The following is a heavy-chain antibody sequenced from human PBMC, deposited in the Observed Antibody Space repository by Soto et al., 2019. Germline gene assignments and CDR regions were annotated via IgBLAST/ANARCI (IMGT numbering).Heavy chain of an antibody. V-gene: IGHV3-66*01. CDR2: IYSGGST. J-gene: IGHJ4*02. Sequence: EVQLVESGGGLVQPGGSLRLSCAASGFTVSSNYMSWVRQAPGKGLEWVSVIYSGGSTYYADSVKGRFTISRDNSKNTLYLQMNSLRAEDTAVYYCARGRVGAARSFDYWGRGTLVTVSS. D-gene: IGHD6-6*01. CDR3: ARGRVGAARSFDY. CDR1: GFTVSSNY.